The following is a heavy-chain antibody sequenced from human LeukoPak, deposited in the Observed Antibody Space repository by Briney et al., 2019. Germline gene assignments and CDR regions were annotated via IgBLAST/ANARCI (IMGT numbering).Heavy chain of an antibody. Sequence: PGGSLRLSCTASGFTFSNFWMHWVRQAPGKGLEWVAVIWYDGSNKYYADSVKGRFTISRDNSKNTLYLQMNSLRAEDTAVYYCARMGLYSSGWYARGGRMPEDYWGQGTLVTVSS. V-gene: IGHV3-33*08. J-gene: IGHJ4*02. CDR3: ARMGLYSSGWYARGGRMPEDY. D-gene: IGHD6-19*01. CDR2: IWYDGSNK. CDR1: GFTFSNFW.